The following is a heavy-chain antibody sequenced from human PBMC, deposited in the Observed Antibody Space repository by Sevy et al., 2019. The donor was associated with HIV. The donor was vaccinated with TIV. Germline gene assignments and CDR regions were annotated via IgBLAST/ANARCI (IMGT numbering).Heavy chain of an antibody. D-gene: IGHD2-15*01. CDR2: VHAIWST. CDR1: GGSISGGSFY. V-gene: IGHV4-61*02. J-gene: IGHJ3*01. Sequence: SETLSLTCTVSGGSISGGSFYWTWVRQPAGRGLEWIGRVHAIWSTNYNPSLKSRVTISVDTSKNQFSLKLSSVTAADTAVYYCARDMFDKRTYCSTGTGLCAFDFWGQGTMVTVSS. CDR3: ARDMFDKRTYCSTGTGLCAFDF.